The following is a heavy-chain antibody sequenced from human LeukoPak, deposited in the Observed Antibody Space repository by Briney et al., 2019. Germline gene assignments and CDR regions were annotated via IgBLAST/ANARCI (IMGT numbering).Heavy chain of an antibody. D-gene: IGHD3-9*01. V-gene: IGHV1-69*13. CDR2: IIPIFGTA. J-gene: IGHJ6*02. CDR3: ARTSYYDILTYYYYYGMDV. Sequence: GASVKASCKASGGTFSSYAISWVRQAPGQGLEWMGGIIPIFGTANYAQKFQGRVTITADESTSTAYMELSSLRSEDTAVYYCARTSYYDILTYYYYYGMDVWGQGTTVTVSS. CDR1: GGTFSSYA.